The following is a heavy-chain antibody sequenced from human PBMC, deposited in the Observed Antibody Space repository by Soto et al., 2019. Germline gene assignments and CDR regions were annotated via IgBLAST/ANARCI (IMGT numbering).Heavy chain of an antibody. CDR2: ISSSSSSYI. J-gene: IGHJ4*02. V-gene: IGHV3-21*01. Sequence: GGSLRLSCAASGFTFSSYSMNWVRQAPGKGLEWVSSISSSSSSYIYYADSVKGRFTISRDNARNSLYLQMNSLRAEDTAVYCCARDLGTDHFDYWGQGTLVTVSS. D-gene: IGHD1-7*01. CDR3: ARDLGTDHFDY. CDR1: GFTFSSYS.